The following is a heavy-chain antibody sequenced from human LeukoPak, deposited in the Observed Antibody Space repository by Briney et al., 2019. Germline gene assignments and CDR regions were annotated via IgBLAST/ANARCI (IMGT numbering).Heavy chain of an antibody. J-gene: IGHJ4*02. D-gene: IGHD3-10*01. V-gene: IGHV4-31*03. CDR3: ARGQVRGALDY. Sequence: PSETLSLTCTVSGGSISSGGYYWSWIRQHPGKGLEWIGYIYYSGSTYYNPSLKSRVTISVDTSKNQFSLKLSSVTAADTAVYYCARGQVRGALDYWGQGTLVTVSS. CDR2: IYYSGST. CDR1: GGSISSGGYY.